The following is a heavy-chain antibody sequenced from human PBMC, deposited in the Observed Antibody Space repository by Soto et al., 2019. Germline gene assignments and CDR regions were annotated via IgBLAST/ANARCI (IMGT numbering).Heavy chain of an antibody. Sequence: QVQLQESGPGLVKPSETLSLTCTVSGGSISSYYWSWIRQPPGKGLEWIGYIYYTGSTNYSPSLGSRGSMSVDTSRNQFALRLTSVTAADTAVYYCVRGCAANVYWGQGTLVTVSS. CDR3: VRGCAANVY. CDR1: GGSISSYY. J-gene: IGHJ4*02. V-gene: IGHV4-59*01. D-gene: IGHD2-15*01. CDR2: IYYTGST.